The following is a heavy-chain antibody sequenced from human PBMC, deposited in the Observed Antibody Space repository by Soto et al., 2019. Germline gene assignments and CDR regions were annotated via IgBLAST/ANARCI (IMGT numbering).Heavy chain of an antibody. V-gene: IGHV3-23*01. CDR2: ISGSGGST. CDR1: GFTFSSYA. D-gene: IGHD3-9*01. J-gene: IGHJ6*02. Sequence: SLRLPCAASGFTFSSYAMSWVRQAPGKGLEWVSAISGSGGSTYYADSVKGRFTISRDNSKNTLYLQMNSLRAEDTAVYYCAKGLETYYDILTGYQGGGAYYYGMDVWGQGTTVTVSS. CDR3: AKGLETYYDILTGYQGGGAYYYGMDV.